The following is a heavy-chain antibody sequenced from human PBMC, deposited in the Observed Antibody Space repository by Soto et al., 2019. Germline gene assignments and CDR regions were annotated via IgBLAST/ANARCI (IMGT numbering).Heavy chain of an antibody. CDR2: IRSKAYGGAT. CDR1: GFTFGDYA. D-gene: IGHD2-2*02. J-gene: IGHJ4*02. V-gene: IGHV3-49*04. CDR3: TSFYCSSTSCYTSPPGY. Sequence: GGSLRLSCTASGFTFGDYAMSWVRQAPGKGLEWVGFIRSKAYGGATEYAASVKGRFTISRDDSKSIAYLQMNSLKTEDTAVYYCTSFYCSSTSCYTSPPGYWGQGTLVTVSS.